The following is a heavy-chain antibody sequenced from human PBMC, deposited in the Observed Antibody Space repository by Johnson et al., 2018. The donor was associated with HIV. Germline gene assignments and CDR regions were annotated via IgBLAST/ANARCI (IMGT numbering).Heavy chain of an antibody. J-gene: IGHJ3*02. CDR2: ISYDGSNK. CDR1: GFTFSSYA. D-gene: IGHD1-14*01. Sequence: QLVESGGGVVQPGRSLRISCAASGFTFSSYAMNWVRQAPGKGLEWVAVISYDGSNKYYADSVKGRFTISRDNSKNTLYLQMNSLRAEDTAVYYCARVEHRGTQWPDAFDIWGQGTMVTVSS. V-gene: IGHV3-30-3*01. CDR3: ARVEHRGTQWPDAFDI.